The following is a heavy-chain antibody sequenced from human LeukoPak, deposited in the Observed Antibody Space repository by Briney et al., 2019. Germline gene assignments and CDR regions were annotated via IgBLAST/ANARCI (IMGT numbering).Heavy chain of an antibody. D-gene: IGHD3-10*01. CDR2: ISYEGTNK. Sequence: PGRSLRLSCAASGFTFSSYGMHWVRQAPGKGLEWVAVISYEGTNKYYGDSVKGRFTISRDNSRNMLYLQMSSLRPEDTAVYYCARGGTIGDWFFDLWGRGTLVTVSS. V-gene: IGHV3-30*03. CDR3: ARGGTIGDWFFDL. CDR1: GFTFSSYG. J-gene: IGHJ2*01.